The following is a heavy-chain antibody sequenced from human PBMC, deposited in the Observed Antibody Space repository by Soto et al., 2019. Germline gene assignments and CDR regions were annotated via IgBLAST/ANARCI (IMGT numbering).Heavy chain of an antibody. CDR3: ARVWVPSGYHLGDY. CDR2: ISAYNGNT. Sequence: QVQLVQSGAEVKKPGASVKVCCKASGYSFTSYGISWVRQAPGQGLEWMGWISAYNGNTDYAQKRLGRVTITTDTSTSTAYMELRSLRSDDTAVYYCARVWVPSGYHLGDYWGQGTLVTVSS. CDR1: GYSFTSYG. V-gene: IGHV1-18*01. D-gene: IGHD5-12*01. J-gene: IGHJ4*02.